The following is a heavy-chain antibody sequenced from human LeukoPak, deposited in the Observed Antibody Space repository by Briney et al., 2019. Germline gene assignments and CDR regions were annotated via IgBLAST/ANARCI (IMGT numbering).Heavy chain of an antibody. CDR3: ARDSRDYYDTLYYPY. V-gene: IGHV3-7*01. CDR2: IKQDGSEK. Sequence: GGSLRLSCAASGFTFSSYWMSWVRQAPGKGLEWVANIKQDGSEKYYVDSVKGRFTISRDNAKNSLYLQMNSLRAEDTAVYYCARDSRDYYDTLYYPYWGQGTLVTVSS. J-gene: IGHJ4*02. CDR1: GFTFSSYW. D-gene: IGHD3-22*01.